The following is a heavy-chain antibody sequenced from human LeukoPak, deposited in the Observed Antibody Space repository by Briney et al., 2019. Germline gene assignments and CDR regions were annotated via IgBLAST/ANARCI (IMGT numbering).Heavy chain of an antibody. Sequence: ASVKVSCKTSGYTFTSCGISWVRQAPGQGLEWMGWISAYNGNTNYAQKLQGRVTMTTDTSTSTAYMELRSLRSDDTAVYYCARGRGQISMVRGVLRNWFDPWGQEPWSPSPQ. J-gene: IGHJ5*02. CDR2: ISAYNGNT. CDR1: GYTFTSCG. CDR3: ARGRGQISMVRGVLRNWFDP. V-gene: IGHV1-18*01. D-gene: IGHD3-10*01.